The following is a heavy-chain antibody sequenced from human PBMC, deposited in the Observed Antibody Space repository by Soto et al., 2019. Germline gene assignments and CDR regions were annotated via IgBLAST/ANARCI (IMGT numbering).Heavy chain of an antibody. CDR2: VNYSGRP. J-gene: IGHJ4*02. Sequence: SETLSLTCGISGGSFGGYYWTWIRQPPGKGLEWIGEVNYSGRPNYNPSLKSRVTISVDTSKNQFSLKLTSVTAADTAVYYCARHGSNWGQGTLVTVSS. CDR3: ARHGSN. V-gene: IGHV4-34*01. CDR1: GGSFGGYY.